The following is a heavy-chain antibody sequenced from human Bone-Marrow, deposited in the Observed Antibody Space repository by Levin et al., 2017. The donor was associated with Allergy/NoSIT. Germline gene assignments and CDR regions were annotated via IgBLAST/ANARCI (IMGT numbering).Heavy chain of an antibody. Sequence: GASVKVSCAASGFTVSSNYMSWVRQAPGKGLEWVSVIYSGGSTYYADSVKGRFTISRDNSKNTLYLQMNSLRAEDTAVYYCARDSSGYDAFDIWGQGTMVTVSS. CDR2: IYSGGST. D-gene: IGHD5-12*01. CDR3: ARDSSGYDAFDI. V-gene: IGHV3-53*01. J-gene: IGHJ3*02. CDR1: GFTVSSNY.